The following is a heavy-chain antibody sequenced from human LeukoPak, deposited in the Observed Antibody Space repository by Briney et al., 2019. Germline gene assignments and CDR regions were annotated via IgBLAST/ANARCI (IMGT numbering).Heavy chain of an antibody. D-gene: IGHD5-12*01. Sequence: GGSLRLSCAPSGLTFSYYGIHWVRQAPGKGLEWVAVISYDGLNKNYADSVKGRFTISRDNSKNTLYLQMNSLRVEDTAVYYCAKGVRSGYDRLDFWGQGTLVTVSS. J-gene: IGHJ4*02. CDR2: ISYDGLNK. V-gene: IGHV3-30*18. CDR3: AKGVRSGYDRLDF. CDR1: GLTFSYYG.